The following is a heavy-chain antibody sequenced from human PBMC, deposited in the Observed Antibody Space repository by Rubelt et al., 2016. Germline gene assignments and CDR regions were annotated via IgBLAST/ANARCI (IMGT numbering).Heavy chain of an antibody. CDR3: ARVISGVEYSSSWHFDY. CDR2: ISAYNGNT. J-gene: IGHJ4*02. CDR1: GYTFTSYG. Sequence: QVQLVQSGAEVKKPGASVKVSCKASGYTFTSYGISWVRQAPGQGLEWMGWISAYNGNTNYAQKLHGRVTRTTDTSTSTAYMELRSLRSDDTAVYYCARVISGVEYSSSWHFDYWGQGTLVTVSS. D-gene: IGHD6-13*01. V-gene: IGHV1-18*01.